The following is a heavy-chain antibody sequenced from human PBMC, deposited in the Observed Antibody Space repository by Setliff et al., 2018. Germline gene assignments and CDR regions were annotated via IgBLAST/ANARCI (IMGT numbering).Heavy chain of an antibody. V-gene: IGHV3-74*01. CDR1: GFAFNTCW. CDR2: INGDGSVA. D-gene: IGHD2-21*01. Sequence: GGSLRLSCAASGFAFNTCWMHWVRQVPGKGLVWVARINGDGSVANYADAVKGRFTISRDNAKNTLSLQMNTLKAEDTAVYYCTRDIVVFTDIDYYYSGMDVWGQGTAVTVSS. CDR3: TRDIVVFTDIDYYYSGMDV. J-gene: IGHJ6*02.